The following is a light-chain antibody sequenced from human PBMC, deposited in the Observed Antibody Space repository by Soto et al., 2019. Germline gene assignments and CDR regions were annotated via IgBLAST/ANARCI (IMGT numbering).Light chain of an antibody. CDR3: TSYTSSSTWV. J-gene: IGLJ3*02. V-gene: IGLV2-14*01. Sequence: QPALTQPASVSGSPGQSITISCTGTSSDVGGYNYVSWYQQHPGKAPKLMIYEVSNRPSGVSNRFSGSKSGNTASLAISGLQAEDEADYYCTSYTSSSTWVFGGGTKLTV. CDR1: SSDVGGYNY. CDR2: EVS.